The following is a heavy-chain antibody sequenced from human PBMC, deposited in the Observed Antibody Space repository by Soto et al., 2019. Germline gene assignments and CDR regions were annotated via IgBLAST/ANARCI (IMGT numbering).Heavy chain of an antibody. CDR1: GGTFSSYA. CDR3: ARAGTAMVNYCYYGMDV. CDR2: IIPIYGTA. V-gene: IGHV1-69*06. Sequence: QVQLVQSGAEVKKPGSSVKVSCKASGGTFSSYAISWVRQAPGQGLEWMGGIIPIYGTANYAQKFQGRVTITADKSTSTAYMELSSLRSEDTAVYYCARAGTAMVNYCYYGMDVWGQGTTVTVSS. J-gene: IGHJ6*02. D-gene: IGHD5-18*01.